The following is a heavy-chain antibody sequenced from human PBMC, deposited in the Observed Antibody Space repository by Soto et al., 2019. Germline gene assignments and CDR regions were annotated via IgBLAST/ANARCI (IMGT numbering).Heavy chain of an antibody. CDR3: ARDPRWLHPYWYFDL. CDR1: GGSISSYY. D-gene: IGHD5-12*01. Sequence: QVQLQESGPGLVKPSETLSLTCTVSGGSISSYYWSWIRQPPGKGLEWIGYIYYSGSTHYNPSLKSRVTLSVDTSKNQFSPKLSSVTAADTAVYYCARDPRWLHPYWYFDLWGRGTLVTVSS. J-gene: IGHJ2*01. CDR2: IYYSGST. V-gene: IGHV4-59*01.